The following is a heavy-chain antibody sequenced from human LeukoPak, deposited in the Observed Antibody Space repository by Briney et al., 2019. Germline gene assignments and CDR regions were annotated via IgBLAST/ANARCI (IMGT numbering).Heavy chain of an antibody. D-gene: IGHD5-18*01. Sequence: GASVKVSCKASGGTFSSYAISWVRQAPGQGLEWMGGIIPIFGTANYAQKFQGRVTITADESTSTAYMELSSLRSEDTAVYYCASSGPRGYSYQPFDYWGQGTLVTVSS. CDR1: GGTFSSYA. CDR3: ASSGPRGYSYQPFDY. J-gene: IGHJ4*02. V-gene: IGHV1-69*13. CDR2: IIPIFGTA.